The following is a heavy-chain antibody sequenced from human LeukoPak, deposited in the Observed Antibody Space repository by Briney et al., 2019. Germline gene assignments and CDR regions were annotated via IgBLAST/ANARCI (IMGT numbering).Heavy chain of an antibody. CDR3: AKPSRGGYYYYGMDV. J-gene: IGHJ6*02. D-gene: IGHD3-16*01. CDR2: ISGSGGST. V-gene: IGHV3-23*01. Sequence: GGSLRLSCAASGFTFSSYAMSWVRQAPGKGLEWVSAISGSGGSTYYADSVKGRFTISRDNSKNTLYLQMNSLRAEDTAVYYCAKPSRGGYYYYGMDVRGQGTTVTVSS. CDR1: GFTFSSYA.